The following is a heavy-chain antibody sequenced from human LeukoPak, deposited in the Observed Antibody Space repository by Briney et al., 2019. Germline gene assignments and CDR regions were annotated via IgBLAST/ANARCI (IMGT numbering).Heavy chain of an antibody. CDR1: GFSFRSYG. Sequence: PGRSLRLSCVASGFSFRSYGMHWVRQAPGKGLEWVAVIWYDGSKKFYADSVKGRFTTSRDDSKNTLYLQMNSLRAEDTAMYYCALLSPWDYWGRGTLVTVSS. CDR2: IWYDGSKK. V-gene: IGHV3-33*01. J-gene: IGHJ4*02. CDR3: ALLSPWDY.